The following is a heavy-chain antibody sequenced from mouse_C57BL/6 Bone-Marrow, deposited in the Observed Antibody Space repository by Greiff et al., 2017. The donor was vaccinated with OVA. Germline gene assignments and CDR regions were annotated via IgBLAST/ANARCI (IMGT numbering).Heavy chain of an antibody. J-gene: IGHJ3*01. D-gene: IGHD2-4*01. CDR1: GFSLTSYG. V-gene: IGHV2-2*01. CDR3: ARNSDYDAWFAD. Sequence: VMLVESGPGLVQPSQSLSITCTVSGFSLTSYGVHWVRQSPGKGLEWLGVIWSGGSTDYTAAFISRLSISKDNSKSQVFFKMNSLQADDTAIYYCARNSDYDAWFADWGQGTLVTVSA. CDR2: IWSGGST.